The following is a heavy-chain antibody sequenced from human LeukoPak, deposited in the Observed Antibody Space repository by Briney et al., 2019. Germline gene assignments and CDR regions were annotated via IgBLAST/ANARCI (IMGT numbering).Heavy chain of an antibody. J-gene: IGHJ4*02. Sequence: PSETLSLTCAVYGGSSSGYYWSWIRQPPGKGLEWIGEINHSGSTNYNPSLKSRVTISVDTSKNQFSLKLSSVTAADTAVYYCARHPQLVRLFDYWGQGTLVTVSS. CDR1: GGSSSGYY. CDR3: ARHPQLVRLFDY. V-gene: IGHV4-34*01. D-gene: IGHD6-13*01. CDR2: INHSGST.